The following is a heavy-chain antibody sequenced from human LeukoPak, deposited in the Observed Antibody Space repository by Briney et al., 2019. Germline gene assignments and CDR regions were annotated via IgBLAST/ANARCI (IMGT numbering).Heavy chain of an antibody. Sequence: GGSLRLSCAASGFSFSSYRMNWVRQAPGKGLEWVSVISGSDGDTNYADSVKGRFTISRDNSKNTLYLQMNSLRAEDTAVYYCARDGPYGSGSYAYYYYYYGMDVWGQGTTVTVSS. CDR2: ISGSDGDT. V-gene: IGHV3-23*01. CDR1: GFSFSSYR. CDR3: ARDGPYGSGSYAYYYYYYGMDV. D-gene: IGHD3-10*01. J-gene: IGHJ6*02.